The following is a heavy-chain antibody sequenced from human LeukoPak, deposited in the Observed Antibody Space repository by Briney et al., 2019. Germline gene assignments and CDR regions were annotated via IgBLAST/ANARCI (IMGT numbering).Heavy chain of an antibody. Sequence: SETLSLTCNVSGGSFGSYYWNWIRQSPGKGLECIGYIYSSGITNYNPSLKTRVTISVGPSKHHFSLRLNSVSAADAAVYFCARQGYGGYGGWFDPWGQGMPVIVSS. CDR3: ARQGYGGYGGWFDP. V-gene: IGHV4-59*08. J-gene: IGHJ5*02. D-gene: IGHD4-17*01. CDR2: IYSSGIT. CDR1: GGSFGSYY.